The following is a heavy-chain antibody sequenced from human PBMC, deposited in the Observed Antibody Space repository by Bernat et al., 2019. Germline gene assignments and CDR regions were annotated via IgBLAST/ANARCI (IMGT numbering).Heavy chain of an antibody. Sequence: QVQLVESGGGVVQPGRSLRLSCATSGLSFNSYAMHWVRQDPGKGLEWVAGIFYDGSKKYYADSVTGRFTISRDNSKNTLYLQMNSLRAEDTAVYYCARENHYDSNGFYSHFDYWGQCTQVIV. D-gene: IGHD3-22*01. CDR1: GLSFNSYA. CDR2: IFYDGSKK. CDR3: ARENHYDSNGFYSHFDY. V-gene: IGHV3-33*01. J-gene: IGHJ4*02.